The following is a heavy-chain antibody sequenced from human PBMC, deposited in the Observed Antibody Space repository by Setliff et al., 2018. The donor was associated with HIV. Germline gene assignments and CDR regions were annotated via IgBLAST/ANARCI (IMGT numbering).Heavy chain of an antibody. V-gene: IGHV3-66*01. J-gene: IGHJ5*02. CDR1: GFTVSSNY. D-gene: IGHD3-10*01. Sequence: PGGSLRLSCAASGFTVSSNYMSWVRRAPGKGLEWVSVIYSGGSTYYADSVKGRFTISRDNDKNSVHLQMTSLRAEDTAVYYCASSGSGSYINWFGPWGQGTLVTVSS. CDR2: IYSGGST. CDR3: ASSGSGSYINWFGP.